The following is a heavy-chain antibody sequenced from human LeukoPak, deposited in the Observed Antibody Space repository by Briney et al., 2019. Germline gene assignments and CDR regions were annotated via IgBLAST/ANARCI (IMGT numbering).Heavy chain of an antibody. J-gene: IGHJ4*02. D-gene: IGHD2-8*02. V-gene: IGHV3-7*01. Sequence: GRSLRLSFVASGFTFSSYWMTWVRQAPGKWLEWVAIIKPDGSEKFYADSVRGRFTMSRDNAKNSLYLQMNSLRADDTAVYYCARGGSWSWDNWSQGTLVTVSS. CDR1: GFTFSSYW. CDR2: IKPDGSEK. CDR3: ARGGSWSWDN.